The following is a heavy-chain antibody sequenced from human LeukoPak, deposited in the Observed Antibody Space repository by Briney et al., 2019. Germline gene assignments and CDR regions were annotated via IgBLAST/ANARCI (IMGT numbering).Heavy chain of an antibody. CDR3: ARGAWYSGSYFYDY. V-gene: IGHV3-53*01. CDR2: IYSGGYT. J-gene: IGHJ4*02. Sequence: GGSLRLSCAASGFTVSSNYMSWVRQAPGKGLEWVSVIYSGGYTYYADSVKGRFTISRDNSKDTLYLQMNSLRAEDTAVYYCARGAWYSGSYFYDYWGQGTLVTVS. D-gene: IGHD1-26*01. CDR1: GFTVSSNY.